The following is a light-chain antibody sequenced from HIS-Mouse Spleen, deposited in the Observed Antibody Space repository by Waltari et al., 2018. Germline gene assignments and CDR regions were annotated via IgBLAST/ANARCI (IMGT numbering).Light chain of an antibody. J-gene: IGLJ2*01. CDR1: SSAVGSYNL. CDR2: EGS. CDR3: CSYAGSSTFVV. Sequence: QSALTQPASVSGSPGQSITISCTGTSSAVGSYNLVSWYQQHPGKAPKLMSYEGSKRPSGVSNRFSGSKSGNTASLTISGLQAEDEADYYCCSYAGSSTFVVFGGGTKLTVL. V-gene: IGLV2-23*01.